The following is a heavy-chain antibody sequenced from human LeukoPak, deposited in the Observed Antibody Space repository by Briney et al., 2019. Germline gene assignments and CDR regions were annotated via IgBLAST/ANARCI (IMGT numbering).Heavy chain of an antibody. J-gene: IGHJ4*02. Sequence: GGSLRLSCAASGFTFSTFDMSWVRQAPGKGLQWVSTIRGAGGTTLFADSVKGRFSISRDNSNNKVFLQMNSLRVEDTAVYYCAKASDFDSSGFPIDVFDFWGQGLLVSVAS. D-gene: IGHD3-22*01. V-gene: IGHV3-23*01. CDR1: GFTFSTFD. CDR3: AKASDFDSSGFPIDVFDF. CDR2: IRGAGGTT.